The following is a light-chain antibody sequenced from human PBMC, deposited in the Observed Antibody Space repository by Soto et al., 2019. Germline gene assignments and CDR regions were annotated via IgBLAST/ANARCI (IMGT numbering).Light chain of an antibody. V-gene: IGLV3-25*03. CDR1: ALPKQY. Sequence: SYELTQPPSVSVSPGQTARITCSGDALPKQYAYWYQQKPGQAPVLVIYKDSERPSGIPERFSGSSSGTTVTLTISGVQAEDGADYYCQSADSSGTVVFGGGTKVTVL. J-gene: IGLJ2*01. CDR2: KDS. CDR3: QSADSSGTVV.